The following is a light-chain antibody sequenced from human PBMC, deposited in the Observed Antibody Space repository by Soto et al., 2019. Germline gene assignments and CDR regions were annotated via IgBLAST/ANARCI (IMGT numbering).Light chain of an antibody. J-gene: IGLJ1*01. CDR1: SSDVGSYNL. CDR3: CSYVGSNTYV. V-gene: IGLV2-23*02. CDR2: GVT. Sequence: QSALTQPASVSGSPGQSITISCTGTSSDVGSYNLVSWYQQHPGKAPKFMIYGVTKRPSGVSNRFSGSTSGNTASLTISGLPAEDEADYYWCSYVGSNTYVFGTGTKLTVL.